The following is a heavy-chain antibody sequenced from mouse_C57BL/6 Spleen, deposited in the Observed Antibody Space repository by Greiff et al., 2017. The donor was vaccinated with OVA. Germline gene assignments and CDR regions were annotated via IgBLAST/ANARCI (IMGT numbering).Heavy chain of an antibody. CDR3: ARGDWEGGRGYFDV. CDR1: GYSITSGYD. J-gene: IGHJ1*03. CDR2: ISYSGST. V-gene: IGHV3-1*01. D-gene: IGHD4-1*01. Sequence: VQLKESGPGMVKPSQSLSLTCTVTGYSITSGYDWHWIRHFPGNKLEWMGYISYSGSTNYNPSLKSRISITHDTSKNHFFLKLNSVTTEDTATYYCARGDWEGGRGYFDVWGTGTTVTVSS.